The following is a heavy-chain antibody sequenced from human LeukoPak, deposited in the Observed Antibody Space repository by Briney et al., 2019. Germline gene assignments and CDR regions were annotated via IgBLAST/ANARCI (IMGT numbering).Heavy chain of an antibody. D-gene: IGHD4-17*01. CDR3: AREGPVRVFDY. V-gene: IGHV3-30*04. CDR2: ISYDGSNK. Sequence: WGSLSLSCAASGFTFSSFAMHWVRQAPGKGLEGVAVISYDGSNKYYADSVKGRFTISRDNSKNTLYLQMNSLRAEDTAVYYCAREGPVRVFDYWGQGTLVTVSS. CDR1: GFTFSSFA. J-gene: IGHJ4*02.